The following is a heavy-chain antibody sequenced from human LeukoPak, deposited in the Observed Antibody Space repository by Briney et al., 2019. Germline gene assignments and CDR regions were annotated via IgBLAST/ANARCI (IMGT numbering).Heavy chain of an antibody. J-gene: IGHJ6*02. D-gene: IGHD3-10*01. CDR3: ARGGYYGSGSYLDYYYGMDV. V-gene: IGHV1-46*01. CDR2: INPSGGST. CDR1: GYTFTGYH. Sequence: ASVKVSCKASGYTFTGYHMHWVRQAPGQGLEWMGIINPSGGSTSYAQKFQGRVTMTRDTSTSTVYMELSSLRSEDTAVYYCARGGYYGSGSYLDYYYGMDVWGQGTTVTVSS.